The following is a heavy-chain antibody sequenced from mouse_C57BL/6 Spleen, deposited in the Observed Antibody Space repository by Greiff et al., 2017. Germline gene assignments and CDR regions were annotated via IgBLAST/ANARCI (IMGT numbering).Heavy chain of an antibody. V-gene: IGHV5-6*01. CDR1: GFTFSSSG. CDR3: ARHGDDWYFDV. Sequence: EVQVVESGGDLVKPGGSLKLSCAASGFTFSSSGMSWVRQTPDKRLEWVATISSGGSYTYYPDSVKGRFTISRDNAKNTLYLQMSSLKSEDTAMYYCARHGDDWYFDVWGTGTTVTVSS. CDR2: ISSGGSYT. J-gene: IGHJ1*03.